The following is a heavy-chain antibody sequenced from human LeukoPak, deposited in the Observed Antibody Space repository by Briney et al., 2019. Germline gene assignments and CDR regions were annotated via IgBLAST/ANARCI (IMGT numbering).Heavy chain of an antibody. Sequence: ASVKVSCKASGYTFTSYYMHWVRRAPGQGLEWMGWISAYNGNTNYAQKLQGRVTMTTDTSTSTAYMELRSLRSDDTAVYYCASYDSSGYYYFMVDWGQGTLVTVSS. D-gene: IGHD3-22*01. CDR3: ASYDSSGYYYFMVD. CDR1: GYTFTSYY. V-gene: IGHV1-18*04. J-gene: IGHJ4*02. CDR2: ISAYNGNT.